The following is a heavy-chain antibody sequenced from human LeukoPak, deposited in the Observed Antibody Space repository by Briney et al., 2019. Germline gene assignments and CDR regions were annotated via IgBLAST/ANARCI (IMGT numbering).Heavy chain of an antibody. J-gene: IGHJ4*01. CDR3: TTVGIVVLPALN. Sequence: GGALRLSCAAHGFPLSNAWMTTVRQAPGKGLEWVDRIQCKTNGGTEDYAAPGKGRLTISKDDSNNTVYLQMNSLKTDDTAVYYCTTVGIVVLPALNWGQGTLVTVYS. D-gene: IGHD2-2*03. CDR2: IQCKTNGGTE. V-gene: IGHV3-15*01. CDR1: GFPLSNAW.